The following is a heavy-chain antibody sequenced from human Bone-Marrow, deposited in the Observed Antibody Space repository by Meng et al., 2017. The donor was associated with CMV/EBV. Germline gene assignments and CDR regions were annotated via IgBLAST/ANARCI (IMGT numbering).Heavy chain of an antibody. D-gene: IGHD6-6*01. Sequence: ASVKVSGKASGYTFTSYGISWVRQAPGQGLEWMGWISAYNGNTNYAQKFQGRVTMTEDTSTDTAYMELSSLRSEDTAVYYCATFPLVVAAHHSLDYWGQGKLVTVSS. CDR2: ISAYNGNT. CDR1: GYTFTSYG. J-gene: IGHJ4*02. CDR3: ATFPLVVAAHHSLDY. V-gene: IGHV1-18*01.